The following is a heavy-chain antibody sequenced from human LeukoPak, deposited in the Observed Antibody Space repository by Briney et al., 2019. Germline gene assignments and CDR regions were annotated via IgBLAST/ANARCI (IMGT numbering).Heavy chain of an antibody. V-gene: IGHV3-9*01. D-gene: IGHD1-26*01. CDR2: ISWNSGST. CDR3: ARDQSYNY. CDR1: GFTFDDYA. J-gene: IGHJ4*02. Sequence: GGSLRLSCAASGFTFDDYAMHWVRQAPGKGLEWVSGISWNSGSTGYADSVKGRFTISRDNAKNTLYLQMNSLRAEDTAVYYCARDQSYNYWGQGTLVTVSS.